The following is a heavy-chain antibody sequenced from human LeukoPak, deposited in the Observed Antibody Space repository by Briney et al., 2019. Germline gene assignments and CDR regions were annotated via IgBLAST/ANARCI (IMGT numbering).Heavy chain of an antibody. J-gene: IGHJ6*02. CDR1: GYTFTSYD. V-gene: IGHV1-8*01. D-gene: IGHD3-3*01. CDR2: MNPNSGNT. CDR3: ATQYYDFWSGYQTDYYYGIDV. Sequence: EASVKVSCKASGYTFTSYDINWVRQATGQGLEWMGWMNPNSGNTGYAQKFQGRVTMTRNTSISTAYMELSSLRSEDTAVYYCATQYYDFWSGYQTDYYYGIDVWGQGTTVTVSS.